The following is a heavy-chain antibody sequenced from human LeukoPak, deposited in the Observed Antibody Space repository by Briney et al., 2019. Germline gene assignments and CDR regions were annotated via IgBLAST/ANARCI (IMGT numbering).Heavy chain of an antibody. V-gene: IGHV3-23*01. CDR3: AKTEYGSGSYSRVGWFDP. J-gene: IGHJ5*02. CDR2: ASGSGGTT. D-gene: IGHD3-10*01. Sequence: GGSLRLSCAASGFTFSAYAMSWVRQAPGKGLEWVSAASGSGGTTYYADSVMGRFTISRDNSKNTVYPQMNVLRAEDTAIYYCAKTEYGSGSYSRVGWFDPWGQGALVTVSS. CDR1: GFTFSAYA.